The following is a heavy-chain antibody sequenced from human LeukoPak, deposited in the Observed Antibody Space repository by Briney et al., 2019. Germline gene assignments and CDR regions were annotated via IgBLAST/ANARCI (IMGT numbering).Heavy chain of an antibody. CDR1: GFTFSSYA. CDR2: ISGSGGST. D-gene: IGHD6-13*01. V-gene: IGHV3-23*01. J-gene: IGHJ6*02. CDR3: VKDGPWYSSSWNNYYGMDV. Sequence: PGGSLRLSCAASGFTFSSYAMSWVRQAPGKGLEWVSAISGSGGSTYYADSVKGRFTISRDNSKNTLYLQMNSLRAEDTVVYYCVKDGPWYSSSWNNYYGMDVWGQGTTVTVSS.